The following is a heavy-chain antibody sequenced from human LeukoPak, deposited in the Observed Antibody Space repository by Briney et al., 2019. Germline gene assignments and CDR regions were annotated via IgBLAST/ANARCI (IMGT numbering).Heavy chain of an antibody. CDR1: GYTFTVYY. Sequence: GASVKVSFKASGYTFTVYYMHWVRQAPGQGLEWMGWINPNSGGTNYAQKFQGRVTMTRDTSISTAYMELSRLRSDDTAVYYCARVGLRLGELSLLYYFDYWGQGTLVTVSS. J-gene: IGHJ4*02. V-gene: IGHV1-2*02. CDR2: INPNSGGT. CDR3: ARVGLRLGELSLLYYFDY. D-gene: IGHD3-16*02.